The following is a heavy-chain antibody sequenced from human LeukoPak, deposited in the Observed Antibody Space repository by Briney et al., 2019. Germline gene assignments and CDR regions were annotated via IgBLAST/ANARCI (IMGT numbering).Heavy chain of an antibody. CDR3: AGHHPRNTVDF. CDR1: GGSISSYY. V-gene: IGHV4-59*08. J-gene: IGHJ4*02. CDR2: ISDIGSI. D-gene: IGHD2/OR15-2a*01. Sequence: SETLSLTCTVSGGSISSYYWSWIRQPPGKRLEWIAYISDIGSINYNPSLKSRVTISLDTSKNQFSLKLSSVTAADTAVYYCAGHHPRNTVDFWGQGTLVTVSS.